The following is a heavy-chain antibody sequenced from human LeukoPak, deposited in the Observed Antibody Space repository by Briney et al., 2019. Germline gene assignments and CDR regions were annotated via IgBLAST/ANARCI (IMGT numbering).Heavy chain of an antibody. Sequence: AVKVSCKAPGGTFSSYGLNWVPQAPGEGLEWMGRIIPMFGTANYAQKFQGRVTITTDESTTTAYLELSSLRSEDAALYYCARDHDMMAMRDWGQGTLVSVSS. CDR3: ARDHDMMAMRD. D-gene: IGHD5-24*01. J-gene: IGHJ4*02. V-gene: IGHV1-69*05. CDR1: GGTFSSYG. CDR2: IIPMFGTA.